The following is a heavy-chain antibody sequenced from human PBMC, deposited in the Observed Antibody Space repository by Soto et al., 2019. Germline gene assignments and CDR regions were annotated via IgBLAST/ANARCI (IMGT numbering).Heavy chain of an antibody. Sequence: GGSLRLSCAASGFTFSSYSMNWVRQAPGKGLEWVSSISSSSSYIYYADSVKGRFTISRDNAKNSLYLQMNSLRAEDTAVYYCARWDYQLLYYDYWGQGTLVTVSS. V-gene: IGHV3-21*01. J-gene: IGHJ4*02. CDR3: ARWDYQLLYYDY. CDR2: ISSSSSYI. CDR1: GFTFSSYS. D-gene: IGHD2-2*01.